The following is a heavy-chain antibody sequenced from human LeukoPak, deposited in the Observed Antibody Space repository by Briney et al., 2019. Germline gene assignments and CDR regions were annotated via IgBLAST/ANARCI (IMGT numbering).Heavy chain of an antibody. CDR1: GYSISSGYY. V-gene: IGHV4-38-2*02. J-gene: IGHJ5*02. CDR2: IYTSGST. D-gene: IGHD6-13*01. Sequence: SETLSLTCTVSGYSISSGYYWGWIRQPPGKGLEWIGYIYTSGSTNYNPSLKSRVTISVDTSKNQFSLKLSSVTAADTAVYYCASLPLGLYWFDPWGQGTLVTVSS. CDR3: ASLPLGLYWFDP.